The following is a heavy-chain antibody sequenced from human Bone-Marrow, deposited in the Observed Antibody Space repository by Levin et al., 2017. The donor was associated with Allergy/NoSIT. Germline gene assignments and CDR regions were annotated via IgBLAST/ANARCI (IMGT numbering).Heavy chain of an antibody. Sequence: GGSLRLSCAASGFSFPDYAMSWVRQAPGKGLEWVSGLSGRGRDTFYAASVEGRFTISRDNSKYTVYLQMNSLRAEDTASVYCSKSIVGYCSGGKCEDAFDFWGQGTLVTVPS. V-gene: IGHV3-23*01. D-gene: IGHD2-15*01. CDR1: GFSFPDYA. CDR3: SKSIVGYCSGGKCEDAFDF. J-gene: IGHJ3*01. CDR2: LSGRGRDT.